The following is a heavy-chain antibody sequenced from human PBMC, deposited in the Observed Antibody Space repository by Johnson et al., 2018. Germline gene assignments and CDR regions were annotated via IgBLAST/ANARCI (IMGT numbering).Heavy chain of an antibody. CDR1: GYTFTNYY. CDR3: TRGVLLTPADAFDI. D-gene: IGHD2-21*01. Sequence: QVQLVESGAEVKKPGASVKVSCEASGYTFTNYYMHWVRQAPGQGLEWMGIINPTDGGTTYAQRFRGRVTMTIDTSTSTVYMELSSLSSEDTAVYYCTRGVLLTPADAFDIWGQVTMVTVSS. J-gene: IGHJ3*02. CDR2: INPTDGGT. V-gene: IGHV1-46*01.